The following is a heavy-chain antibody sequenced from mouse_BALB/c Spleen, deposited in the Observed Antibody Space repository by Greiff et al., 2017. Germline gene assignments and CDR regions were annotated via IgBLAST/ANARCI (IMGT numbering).Heavy chain of an antibody. CDR3: ARLPSYGYDGY. J-gene: IGHJ2*01. Sequence: QVQLQQSGPQLVRPGASVKISCKASGYSFTSYWMHWVKQRPGQGLEWIGMIDPSDSETRLNQKFKDKATLTVDKSSSTAYMQLSSPTSEDSAVYYCARLPSYGYDGYWGQGTTLTVSS. CDR2: IDPSDSET. CDR1: GYSFTSYW. D-gene: IGHD2-9*01. V-gene: IGHV1S127*01.